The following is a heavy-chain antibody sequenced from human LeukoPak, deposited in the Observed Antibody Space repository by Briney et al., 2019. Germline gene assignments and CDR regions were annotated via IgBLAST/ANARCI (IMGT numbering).Heavy chain of an antibody. CDR2: VSGSGGST. J-gene: IGHJ3*02. V-gene: IGHV3-23*01. D-gene: IGHD6-13*01. CDR1: GFTFSSFA. Sequence: PGGSLRLSCAASGFTFSSFAMSWVRQAPGKGLEWVSAVSGSGGSTYYADSVKGRFTISRDNSKNTLFLQMNSLRAEDTAVYYCTTESLDLAAAGPNPDAFDIWGPRDNGHRLF. CDR3: TTESLDLAAAGPNPDAFDI.